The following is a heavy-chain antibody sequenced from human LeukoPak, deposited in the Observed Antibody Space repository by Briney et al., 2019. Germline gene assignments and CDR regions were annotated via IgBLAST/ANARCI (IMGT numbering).Heavy chain of an antibody. CDR2: MNPNSGNT. J-gene: IGHJ6*03. Sequence: GESLKISCKGSGYSFTSYWIGWVRQATGQGLEWMGWMNPNSGNTGYAQKFQGRVTITRNTSISTAYMELSSLRSEDTAVYYCARLLYSSSWYWSYDYYYYYMDVWGKGTTVTVSS. D-gene: IGHD6-13*01. CDR3: ARLLYSSSWYWSYDYYYYYMDV. CDR1: GYSFTSYW. V-gene: IGHV1-8*03.